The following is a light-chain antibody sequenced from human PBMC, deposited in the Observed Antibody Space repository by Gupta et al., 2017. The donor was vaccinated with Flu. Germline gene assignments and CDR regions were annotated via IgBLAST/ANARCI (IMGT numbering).Light chain of an antibody. CDR2: EDT. CDR3: FSTDSSGNHRV. CDR1: ALPKKY. Sequence: SYELTRPPSVSVSPGHTARITCSGDALPKKYAYWYQQKSGQAPVLLMYEDTKRPSVIPARFSGSSSGTMASLTISEAQVEDEADYFCFSTDSSGNHRVFGGGTKLTVL. V-gene: IGLV3-10*01. J-gene: IGLJ3*02.